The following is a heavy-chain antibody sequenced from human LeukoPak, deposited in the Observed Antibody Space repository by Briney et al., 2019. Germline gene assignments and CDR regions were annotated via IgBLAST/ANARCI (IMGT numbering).Heavy chain of an antibody. V-gene: IGHV3-21*01. J-gene: IGHJ5*02. CDR2: ISSSSSYI. Sequence: GGSLRLSCAASGFTFSSYTMNWVRQAPGKGLEWVSSISSSSSYIYYADSVKGRLTISRDNAKNSLYLQMNSLRAEDTAVYYCARAGSSSLYNWFDPWGQGTLVTVSP. CDR3: ARAGSSSLYNWFDP. CDR1: GFTFSSYT. D-gene: IGHD6-6*01.